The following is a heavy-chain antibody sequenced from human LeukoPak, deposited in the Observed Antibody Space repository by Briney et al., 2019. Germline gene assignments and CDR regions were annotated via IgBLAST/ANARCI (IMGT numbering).Heavy chain of an antibody. D-gene: IGHD3-16*01. V-gene: IGHV4-59*11. CDR2: IHYSGKA. Sequence: SETLSLTCTVSGGSISGHYWTWVRQPPGEGLEWIGQIHYSGKADYNPSLRSRITISVDTSKNQMSLKVTSVTAADTAVYYCARFGVDYDMDIWGQGTTVTVS. J-gene: IGHJ6*02. CDR3: ARFGVDYDMDI. CDR1: GGSISGHY.